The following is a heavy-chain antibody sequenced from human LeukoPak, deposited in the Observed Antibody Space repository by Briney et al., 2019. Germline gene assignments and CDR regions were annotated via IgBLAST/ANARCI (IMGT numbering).Heavy chain of an antibody. Sequence: GGSLRLPCAASGFTFGSYSMNWVRQAPGKGLEWVSYISSSSSTIYYADSVKGRFTISRDNAKNSLYLQMNSLRAEDTAVYYCARGGLAFDYWGQGTLVTVSS. CDR1: GFTFGSYS. CDR3: ARGGLAFDY. D-gene: IGHD3-16*01. CDR2: ISSSSSTI. J-gene: IGHJ4*02. V-gene: IGHV3-48*01.